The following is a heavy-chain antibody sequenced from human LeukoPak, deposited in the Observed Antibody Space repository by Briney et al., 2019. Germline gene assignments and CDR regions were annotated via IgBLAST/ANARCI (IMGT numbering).Heavy chain of an antibody. J-gene: IGHJ4*02. D-gene: IGHD3-10*01. CDR2: IYTNGST. Sequence: SETLSLTCTVSGGSISSYYWSWIRQPAGRGLEWIGRIYTNGSTNYNPSLKSRVTMSVDTSKNQFSLKLSSVTAADTAVFYCARGVIIEYYFDYWGQGTLVTVSS. CDR1: GGSISSYY. CDR3: ARGVIIEYYFDY. V-gene: IGHV4-4*07.